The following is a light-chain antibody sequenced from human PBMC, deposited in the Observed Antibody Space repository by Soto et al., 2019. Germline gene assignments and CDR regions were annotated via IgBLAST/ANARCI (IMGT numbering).Light chain of an antibody. CDR1: QDISNY. V-gene: IGKV1-33*01. CDR2: DAS. CDR3: QQYNSYSSPWT. Sequence: IQMTQSPSSLSASVGDRVTITCHASQDISNYLNWYQQKPGKAPKLLIYDASNLETGVPSRFSGSGSGTEFTLTISSLQPNDFATYYCQQYNSYSSPWTFGQGTKVDIK. J-gene: IGKJ1*01.